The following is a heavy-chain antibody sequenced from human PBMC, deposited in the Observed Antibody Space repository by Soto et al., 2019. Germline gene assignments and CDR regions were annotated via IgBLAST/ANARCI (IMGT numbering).Heavy chain of an antibody. CDR1: GFTFRSYA. J-gene: IGHJ4*02. V-gene: IGHV3-64*01. CDR2: ISSNGGST. CDR3: ARRGYSGYEIDY. D-gene: IGHD5-12*01. Sequence: GSLRLSCAASGFTFRSYAMHWVRQAPGKGLEYVSDISSNGGSTYYANAVKGRFTISRDNSKNTLYLQMGSLRAEDMAVYYCARRGYSGYEIDYWGQGTQVTVSS.